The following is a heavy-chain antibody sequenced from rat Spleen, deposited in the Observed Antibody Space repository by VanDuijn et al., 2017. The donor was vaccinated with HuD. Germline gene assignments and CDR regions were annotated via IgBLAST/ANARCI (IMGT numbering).Heavy chain of an antibody. Sequence: VQLKESGPGLVQPSQTLYLTCTVSGLSLTSNGVSWIRQVPGKGLEWIASISTGGGNTYYRDSVKGRFTISRDNTKSTRYLEMDSLKSEETASYYCVRHGYTRYYFDYWGQGVMVTVSS. CDR3: VRHGYTRYYFDY. CDR2: ISTGGGNT. D-gene: IGHD1-9*01. CDR1: GLSLTSNG. V-gene: IGHV5S23*01. J-gene: IGHJ2*01.